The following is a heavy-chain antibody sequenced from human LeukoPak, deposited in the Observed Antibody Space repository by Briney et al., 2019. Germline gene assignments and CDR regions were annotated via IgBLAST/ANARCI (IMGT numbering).Heavy chain of an antibody. CDR2: IYYTGST. Sequence: PSETLSLTCAVSGASISGSGYYLGWIRQPPGKGLEWIGNIYYTGSTCYNASLQSRVTISIDMSKNQFSLRLSSVTAADTAMYYCVKSGGYGLIDYWGQGTLVTVSS. J-gene: IGHJ4*02. V-gene: IGHV4-39*01. CDR3: VKSGGYGLIDY. D-gene: IGHD3-16*01. CDR1: GASISGSGYY.